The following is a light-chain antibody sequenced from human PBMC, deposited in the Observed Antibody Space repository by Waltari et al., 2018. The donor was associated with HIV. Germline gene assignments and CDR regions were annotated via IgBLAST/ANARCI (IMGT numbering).Light chain of an antibody. Sequence: QSVLTQPASMSGSPGESITIPCGGTPGDIGSFNFVSWYHKRPYQAPRLIIHDVRIPPSGVSDRFSGSKSGNTASLTISGLQTEDEGIYYCSSYSRRGDSHVFGTGTNV. CDR3: SSYSRRGDSHV. J-gene: IGLJ1*01. CDR1: PGDIGSFNF. V-gene: IGLV2-14*03. CDR2: DVR.